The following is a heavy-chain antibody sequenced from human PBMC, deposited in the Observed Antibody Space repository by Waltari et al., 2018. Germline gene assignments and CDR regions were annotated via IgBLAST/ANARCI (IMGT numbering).Heavy chain of an antibody. CDR2: ICYEGSNK. Sequence: QVQLVESGGGVVQPGRSLRLSCAASGFTFSSYGMHWVRQAPGKGLEWVAVICYEGSNKYYPDSVKGRFTSSRDNSKTTLYLQMNSLRAEDTAVYYCARGSGYYGMDVWGQGTTVTVS. CDR1: GFTFSSYG. V-gene: IGHV3-33*01. J-gene: IGHJ6*02. CDR3: ARGSGYYGMDV.